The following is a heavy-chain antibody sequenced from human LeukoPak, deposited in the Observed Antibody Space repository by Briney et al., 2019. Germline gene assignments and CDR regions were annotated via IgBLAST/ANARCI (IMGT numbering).Heavy chain of an antibody. D-gene: IGHD3-22*01. J-gene: IGHJ5*02. V-gene: IGHV4-30-4*01. CDR2: IYYSGST. CDR1: GGSISSGDYY. Sequence: SETLSLTCTVSGGSISSGDYYWSWIRQPPGKGLEWIGYIYYSGSTYYNLSLKSRVTISVDTSKNQFSLKLSSVTAADTAVYYCARGGYYYDSSGYFDWFDPWGQGTLVTVSS. CDR3: ARGGYYYDSSGYFDWFDP.